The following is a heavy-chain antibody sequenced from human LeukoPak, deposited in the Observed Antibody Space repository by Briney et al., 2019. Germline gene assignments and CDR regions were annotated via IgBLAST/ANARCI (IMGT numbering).Heavy chain of an antibody. V-gene: IGHV3-13*01. Sequence: GGSLRLSCAASGFTFSRYDMHWVRQAPGKGLEWVSAITIAGDTYYPGSVKGRFTISRENAMNSLYLQMNSLRAGDTAVYYCARATVTTGPYWYFDLWGRGTLVTVSS. CDR1: GFTFSRYD. CDR3: ARATVTTGPYWYFDL. J-gene: IGHJ2*01. CDR2: ITIAGDT. D-gene: IGHD4-17*01.